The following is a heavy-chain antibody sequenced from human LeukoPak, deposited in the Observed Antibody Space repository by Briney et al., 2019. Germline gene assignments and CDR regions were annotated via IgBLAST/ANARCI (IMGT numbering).Heavy chain of an antibody. D-gene: IGHD3-10*01. CDR1: GLSFSNHV. J-gene: IGHJ4*02. Sequence: PGGSLRLSCVASGLSFSNHVMSWARQAPGKGLEWVSGISASGGTTLSGDSVKGRFTISRDNSKNTLYLQMNSLRVEDTAVYYCAKEGIWFGGASDYWGQGTLATVSS. CDR2: ISASGGTT. CDR3: AKEGIWFGGASDY. V-gene: IGHV3-23*01.